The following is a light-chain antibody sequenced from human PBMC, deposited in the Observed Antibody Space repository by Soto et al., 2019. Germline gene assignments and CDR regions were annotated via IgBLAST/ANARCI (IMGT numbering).Light chain of an antibody. CDR1: QSISSW. Sequence: DIQMTQSPSTLSASVGDRVTITCRASQSISSWLAWYQQKPGKAPKLLIYKASSLESGVPSRFSGSGSGTEFTLTISSRQPDDFANYYCQQYNSYYTFGQGTKLEIK. V-gene: IGKV1-5*03. CDR3: QQYNSYYT. J-gene: IGKJ2*01. CDR2: KAS.